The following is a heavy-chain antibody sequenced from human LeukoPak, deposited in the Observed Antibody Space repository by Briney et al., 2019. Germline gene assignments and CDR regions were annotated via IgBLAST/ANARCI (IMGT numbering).Heavy chain of an antibody. CDR1: GDRVSSKSAG. V-gene: IGHV6-1*01. D-gene: IGHD3-10*01. CDR2: TYYRSKWNN. CDR3: ASPYYYGSGSYRRGYFDY. J-gene: IGHJ4*02. Sequence: SQTLSLTCAISGDRVSSKSAGWTWIRQSPSRGLEWLGRTYYRSKWNNDYAASVESRISINADISKNQFSLKLSSVTAADTAVYYCASPYYYGSGSYRRGYFDYWGQGTLVTVSS.